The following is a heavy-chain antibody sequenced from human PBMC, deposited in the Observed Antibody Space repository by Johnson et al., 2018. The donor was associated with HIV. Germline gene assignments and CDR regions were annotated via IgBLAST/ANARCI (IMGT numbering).Heavy chain of an antibody. V-gene: IGHV3-74*02. Sequence: EMQLVESGGGLVKPGGSLRLSCAASGFTFSRYWMDWVRQAPGKGLVWVSRIKSDGSSTAYADSVKDRFTISRDNAKNTLYLQMNSLRGEDTAVYYCAKVHSSSSNGFDIWGKGTMVTVSS. CDR1: GFTFSRYW. D-gene: IGHD6-6*01. CDR2: IKSDGSST. CDR3: AKVHSSSSNGFDI. J-gene: IGHJ3*02.